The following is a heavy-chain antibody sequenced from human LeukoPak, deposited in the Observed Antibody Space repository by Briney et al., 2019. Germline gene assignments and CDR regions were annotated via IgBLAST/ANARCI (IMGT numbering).Heavy chain of an antibody. CDR3: AGVVPGALGYYYYGMDV. V-gene: IGHV4-59*01. CDR2: IYYSGST. Sequence: SETLSLTCTVSGGSISSYYWSWIRQPPGKGLEWIGHIYYSGSTKYNPSLKSRVTISVDTSKNQFSLELSSVTAADTAVYYCAGVVPGALGYYYYGMDVWGKGTTVTVSS. D-gene: IGHD2-2*01. J-gene: IGHJ6*04. CDR1: GGSISSYY.